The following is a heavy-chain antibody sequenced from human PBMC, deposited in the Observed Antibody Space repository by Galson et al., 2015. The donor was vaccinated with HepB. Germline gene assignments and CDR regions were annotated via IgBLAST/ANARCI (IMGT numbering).Heavy chain of an antibody. V-gene: IGHV1-69*10. J-gene: IGHJ4*02. D-gene: IGHD6-6*01. Sequence: AVKVSCKASGGTFSSYAIFWVRQAPGQGLEWMGGIIPMYDIGNYAQKFQDRVTITADKSPSTAYMELSSLRSDDTAMYYCARAREEYTSSSGLSLWGQGTLVTVSP. CDR1: GGTFSSYA. CDR2: IIPMYDIG. CDR3: ARAREEYTSSSGLSL.